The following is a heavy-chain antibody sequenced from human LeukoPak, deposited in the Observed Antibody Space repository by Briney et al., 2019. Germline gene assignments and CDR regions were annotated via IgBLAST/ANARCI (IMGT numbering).Heavy chain of an antibody. J-gene: IGHJ3*02. CDR2: LTRSGGDA. D-gene: IGHD2-2*01. Sequence: GGSLRLSCAASGFTFTDYPLSWLRQAPGKGVEWVSALTRSGGDAYLADTVRGRFTISRDNSKNTLYLQMNSLRAEDTAVYYCAKGHYCSSTSCAAFDIWGQGTMVTVSS. V-gene: IGHV3-23*01. CDR1: GFTFTDYP. CDR3: AKGHYCSSTSCAAFDI.